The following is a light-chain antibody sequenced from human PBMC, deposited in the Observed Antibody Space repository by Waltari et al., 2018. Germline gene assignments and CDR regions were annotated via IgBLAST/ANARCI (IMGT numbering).Light chain of an antibody. V-gene: IGKV1-5*03. CDR2: KAS. J-gene: IGKJ1*01. Sequence: DIQMTQSPSTLSTSIGDRVTITCRASQSISSWLAWYQQKPGKAPKLLIYKASNLESGVPSRFSGSGSGTEFTLTISSLQPEDFATYYCQQCNTDWTFGQGTKVEIK. CDR3: QQCNTDWT. CDR1: QSISSW.